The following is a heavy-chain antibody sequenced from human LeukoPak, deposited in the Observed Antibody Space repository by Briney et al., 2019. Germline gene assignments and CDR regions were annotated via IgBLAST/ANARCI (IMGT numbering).Heavy chain of an antibody. Sequence: GGSLRLSCAASGSTFSNYWMTWVRQAPGKGLEWVANIKLDGGEKYYVDSVKGRFTISRDNAKNSLYLQMNSLRAEDTAVYYCARVASGFDYWGQGTLVTVSS. J-gene: IGHJ4*02. D-gene: IGHD1-26*01. CDR2: IKLDGGEK. V-gene: IGHV3-7*01. CDR3: ARVASGFDY. CDR1: GSTFSNYW.